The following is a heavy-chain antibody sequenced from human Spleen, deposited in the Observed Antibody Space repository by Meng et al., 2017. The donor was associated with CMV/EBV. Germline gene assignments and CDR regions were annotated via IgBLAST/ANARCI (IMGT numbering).Heavy chain of an antibody. CDR3: AREIWSGSYFDY. V-gene: IGHV4-61*01. Sequence: CTGSGGSVNNDNYYWSWLRQPPGKGLEWIGYIYYSGSTRYNPSLKSRVTISVDMSKNQFSLKLSSVTAADTAVYHCAREIWSGSYFDYWGQGTLVTVSS. D-gene: IGHD3-3*01. J-gene: IGHJ4*02. CDR2: IYYSGST. CDR1: GGSVNNDNYY.